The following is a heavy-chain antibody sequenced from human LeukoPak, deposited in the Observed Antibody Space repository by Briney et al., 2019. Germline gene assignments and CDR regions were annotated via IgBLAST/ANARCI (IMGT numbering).Heavy chain of an antibody. D-gene: IGHD3-22*01. CDR3: ARDPYYYDSSGYSSFGDAFDI. CDR1: GYSFTSYW. J-gene: IGHJ3*02. V-gene: IGHV5-51*01. CDR2: SYPGDSDT. Sequence: GESLKISCKGSGYSFTSYWIGWVRQMPGKGLEWMGISYPGDSDTRYSPSFQGQVTISADKSISAAYLQWSSLKASDTAMYYCARDPYYYDSSGYSSFGDAFDIWGQGTMVTVSS.